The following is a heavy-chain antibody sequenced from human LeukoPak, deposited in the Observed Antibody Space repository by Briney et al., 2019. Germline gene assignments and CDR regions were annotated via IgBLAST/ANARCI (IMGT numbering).Heavy chain of an antibody. V-gene: IGHV3-23*01. CDR2: ISRSGDRT. D-gene: IGHD4-17*01. CDR3: AKDVDYGDYVVY. CDR1: GFTFSNYA. Sequence: GGSLRLSCAASGFTFSNYAMSWGREAPGRGPEWVSAISRSGDRTYYADSVKGRFTISRDNSKNTLYLQMNSLRAEDTAIYYCAKDVDYGDYVVYWGQGTLVTVSS. J-gene: IGHJ4*02.